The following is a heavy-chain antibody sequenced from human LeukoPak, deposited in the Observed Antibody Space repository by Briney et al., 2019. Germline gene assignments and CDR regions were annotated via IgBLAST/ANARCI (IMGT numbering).Heavy chain of an antibody. V-gene: IGHV1-69*13. CDR3: ARGTLGPGTITMVRGVIIAPKYNWFDP. CDR2: IIPIFGTA. D-gene: IGHD3-10*01. J-gene: IGHJ5*02. Sequence: SVKVSCKASGGTFSGYAISWVRQAPGQGLEWMGGIIPIFGTANYAQKFQGRVTITADESTSTAYMELSSLRSEDTAVYYCARGTLGPGTITMVRGVIIAPKYNWFDPWGQGTRVTVSS. CDR1: GGTFSGYA.